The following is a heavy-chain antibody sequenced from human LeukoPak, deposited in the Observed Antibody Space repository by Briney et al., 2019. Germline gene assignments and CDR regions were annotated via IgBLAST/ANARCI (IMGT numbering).Heavy chain of an antibody. J-gene: IGHJ4*02. Sequence: QPGGSLRLSCAASGFPFSTSGMHWVRQAPGKGLEWVAMIWYDGNNEYFADSVKGRFTISRDNSKNTLYLQMNSLRAEDTAVYYCARDSRSGWYEIGYWGQGTLVTVSS. CDR2: IWYDGNNE. D-gene: IGHD6-19*01. CDR1: GFPFSTSG. CDR3: ARDSRSGWYEIGY. V-gene: IGHV3-33*01.